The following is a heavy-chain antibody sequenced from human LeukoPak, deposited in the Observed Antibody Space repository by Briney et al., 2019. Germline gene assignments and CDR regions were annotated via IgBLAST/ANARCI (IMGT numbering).Heavy chain of an antibody. Sequence: GASVKVSCKASGYTFTSYDINWVRQATGQGLEWMGWMNPNSGSTGYAQKFQGRVTMTRNTSISTAYMELSSLRSEDTAVYYCARGGYCSSTSCSFHNWFDPWGQGTLVTVSS. J-gene: IGHJ5*02. CDR1: GYTFTSYD. CDR2: MNPNSGST. V-gene: IGHV1-8*01. CDR3: ARGGYCSSTSCSFHNWFDP. D-gene: IGHD2-2*01.